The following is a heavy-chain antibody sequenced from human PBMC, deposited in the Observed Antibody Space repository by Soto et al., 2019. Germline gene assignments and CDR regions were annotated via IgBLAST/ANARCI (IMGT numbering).Heavy chain of an antibody. V-gene: IGHV1-46*01. CDR3: ARDLRPRSSKGPFDP. D-gene: IGHD2-2*01. J-gene: IGHJ5*02. Sequence: ASVKVSCKASGYTFTSYYMHWVRQAPGQGLEWMGIINPSGGSTSYAQKSQGRVTMTRDTSTSTVYMELSSLRSEDTAVYYCARDLRPRSSKGPFDPWGQGTLVTVSS. CDR2: INPSGGST. CDR1: GYTFTSYY.